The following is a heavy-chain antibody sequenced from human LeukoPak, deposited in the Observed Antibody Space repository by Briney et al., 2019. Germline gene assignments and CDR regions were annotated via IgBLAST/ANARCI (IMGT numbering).Heavy chain of an antibody. CDR3: AKNPIVVVPAAMPSWFDP. V-gene: IGHV3-23*01. CDR1: GFTFSSYA. J-gene: IGHJ5*02. Sequence: GGSLRLSCAASGFTFSSYAMSWVRQAPGKGLEWVSAISGGGGSTYYADSVKGRFTISRDNSKNTLYLQMNSLRAEDTAVYYCAKNPIVVVPAAMPSWFDPWGQGTLVTVSS. CDR2: ISGGGGST. D-gene: IGHD2-2*01.